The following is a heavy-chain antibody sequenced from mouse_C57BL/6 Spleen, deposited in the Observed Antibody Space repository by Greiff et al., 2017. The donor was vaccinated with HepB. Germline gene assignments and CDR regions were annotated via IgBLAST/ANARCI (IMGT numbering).Heavy chain of an antibody. CDR3: ARTGSYYGNPAWFAY. Sequence: VQVVESGPGLVQPSQSLSITCTVSGFSLTSYGVHWVRQSPGKGLEWLGVIWSGGSTDYNAAFISRLSISKDNSKSQVFFKMNSLQADDTAIYYCARTGSYYGNPAWFAYWGQGTLVTVSA. CDR2: IWSGGST. D-gene: IGHD2-1*01. CDR1: GFSLTSYG. V-gene: IGHV2-2*01. J-gene: IGHJ3*01.